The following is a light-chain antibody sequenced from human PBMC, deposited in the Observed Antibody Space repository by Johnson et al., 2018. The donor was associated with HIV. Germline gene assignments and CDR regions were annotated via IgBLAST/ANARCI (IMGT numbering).Light chain of an antibody. J-gene: IGLJ1*01. CDR1: SSNIGNNY. V-gene: IGLV1-51*02. CDR2: EIN. Sequence: QPVLTQPPSVSAAPGQTVNISCSGSSSNIGNNYISWFQHLPGSAPKLLIYEINKRPSGIPDRFSGSTSGTSATLGLTGLHTGAEADYYCGTWDSSLRAYVFGTGTKVSVL. CDR3: GTWDSSLRAYV.